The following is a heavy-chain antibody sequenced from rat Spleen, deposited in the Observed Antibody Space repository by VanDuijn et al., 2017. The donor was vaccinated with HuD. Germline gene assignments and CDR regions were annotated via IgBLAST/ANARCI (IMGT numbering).Heavy chain of an antibody. CDR1: GFTFSDYY. Sequence: EVQPVESDGGLVQPGRSLKLSCAASGFTFSDYYMAWVRQAPTKGLEWVATISYDGSSTYYRDSVKGRFTISRDNTKSTLSLQMDSLRSEDTATYYCARRHYGYTDYFDYWGQGVMVPVSS. J-gene: IGHJ2*01. CDR2: ISYDGSST. CDR3: ARRHYGYTDYFDY. D-gene: IGHD1-11*01. V-gene: IGHV5-29*01.